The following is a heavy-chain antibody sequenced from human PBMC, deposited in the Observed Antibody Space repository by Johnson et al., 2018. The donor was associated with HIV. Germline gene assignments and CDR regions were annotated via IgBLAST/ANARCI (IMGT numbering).Heavy chain of an antibody. CDR3: ARGDYGDYGRDAFDI. J-gene: IGHJ3*02. V-gene: IGHV3-30-3*01. D-gene: IGHD4-17*01. CDR2: ISYDGSNK. Sequence: VQLVESGGGVVQPGRSLRLSCAASGFTFSSYAVHWVRQAPGKGLEWVAVISYDGSNKYYEDSVKGRFTISRDNSKNTLYLQMNSLRAEDSAVYYCARGDYGDYGRDAFDIWGQGTMVTVSS. CDR1: GFTFSSYA.